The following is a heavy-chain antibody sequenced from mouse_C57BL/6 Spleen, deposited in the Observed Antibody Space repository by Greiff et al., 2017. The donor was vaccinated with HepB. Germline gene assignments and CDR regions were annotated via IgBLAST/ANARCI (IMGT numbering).Heavy chain of an antibody. CDR3: AHGNYYAMDY. D-gene: IGHD2-1*01. J-gene: IGHJ4*01. CDR2: IDPSDSET. V-gene: IGHV1-52*01. CDR1: GYTFTGYW. Sequence: VQLQQPGAELVRPGSSVKLSCKASGYTFTGYWMHWVKQRPIQGLEWIGNIDPSDSETHYNQKFKDKATLTVDKSSSTAYMQPSSLTSEDSAVYSCAHGNYYAMDYWGQGTSVTVSS.